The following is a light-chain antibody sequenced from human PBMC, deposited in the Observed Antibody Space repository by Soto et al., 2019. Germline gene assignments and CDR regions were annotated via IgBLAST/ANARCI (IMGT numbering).Light chain of an antibody. CDR3: QQYLDWPLT. V-gene: IGKV3-15*01. CDR2: DIS. CDR1: QSLATN. J-gene: IGKJ4*01. Sequence: EIVMTQSPVTLSVSPGERVTLSCRASQSLATNLAWYQQKPGQTPRLVIYDISARASGIPGRFGGSGFGTDFTLTISSLQPEDSAVYYCQQYLDWPLTFGGGTKVEI.